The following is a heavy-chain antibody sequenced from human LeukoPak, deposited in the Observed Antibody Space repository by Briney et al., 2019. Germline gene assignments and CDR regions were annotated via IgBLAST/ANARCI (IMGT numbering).Heavy chain of an antibody. V-gene: IGHV4-39*01. CDR3: ARGGGSLDY. D-gene: IGHD1-26*01. Sequence: PSETLSLTCTVSGGSISSSSYYWGWIRQPPGKGLEWIGSIYYSGSTYYNPSLKSRVTISVDTSKNQFSLKLSSVTAADTAMYYCARGGGSLDYWGQGTLVTVSS. J-gene: IGHJ4*02. CDR1: GGSISSSSYY. CDR2: IYYSGST.